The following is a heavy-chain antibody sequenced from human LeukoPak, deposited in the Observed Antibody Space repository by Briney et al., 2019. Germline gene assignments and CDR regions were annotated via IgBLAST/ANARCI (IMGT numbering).Heavy chain of an antibody. CDR1: GGSTSSYY. Sequence: SETLSLTCTVSGGSTSSYYWSWIRQPPGKGLEWIGYIYYSGSTNYNPSLKSRVAISVDTSKNQFSLKLSSVTAADTAVYYCARLTPPNDYWGQGTLVTVSS. J-gene: IGHJ4*02. CDR3: ARLTPPNDY. CDR2: IYYSGST. V-gene: IGHV4-59*01.